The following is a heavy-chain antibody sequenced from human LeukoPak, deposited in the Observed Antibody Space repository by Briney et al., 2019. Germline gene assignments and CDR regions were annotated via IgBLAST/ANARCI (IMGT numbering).Heavy chain of an antibody. Sequence: ASVKVSCKASGYTFTGYYMHWVRQAPGQGLEWMGWINPNSGGTNYAQKFQGWVTMTRDTSISTAYRELSRLRSDDTAVYYCAAMVRGGNWFDPWGQGTLVTVSS. D-gene: IGHD3-10*01. CDR2: INPNSGGT. J-gene: IGHJ5*02. CDR1: GYTFTGYY. CDR3: AAMVRGGNWFDP. V-gene: IGHV1-2*04.